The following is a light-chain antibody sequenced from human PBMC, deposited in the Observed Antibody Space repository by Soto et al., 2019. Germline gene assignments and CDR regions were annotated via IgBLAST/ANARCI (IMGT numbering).Light chain of an antibody. CDR3: SSFSYSSTPNYV. CDR1: SSDVGGYNY. V-gene: IGLV2-14*01. Sequence: QSALTQPASVSGSPGQSITISCTGTSSDVGGYNYVSWYQQHPGKAPKLIIYDVDNRPSGICSRFSGSKSGNTASLTISGLQAEDEADYYCSSFSYSSTPNYVFGTGTKVTVL. J-gene: IGLJ1*01. CDR2: DVD.